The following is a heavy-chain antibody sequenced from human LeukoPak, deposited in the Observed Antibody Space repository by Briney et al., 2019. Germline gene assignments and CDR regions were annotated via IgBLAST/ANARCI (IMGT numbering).Heavy chain of an antibody. CDR3: AKGSYYDSSGSFYFDY. D-gene: IGHD3-22*01. Sequence: PGGCLRLSCAASVFTFSSYSMSWVRQAPWKGQEWVSGISGSGDNTYYADSVKGRFTISRDNSKNTLYVQVNSLGTEDTAAYYCAKGSYYDSSGSFYFDYWGQGTLVTVSS. CDR2: ISGSGDNT. CDR1: VFTFSSYS. V-gene: IGHV3-23*01. J-gene: IGHJ4*02.